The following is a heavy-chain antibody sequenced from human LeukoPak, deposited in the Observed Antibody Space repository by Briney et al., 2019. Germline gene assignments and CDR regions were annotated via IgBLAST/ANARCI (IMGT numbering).Heavy chain of an antibody. CDR1: GFTFSNYA. D-gene: IGHD3-10*01. CDR3: ARDQAGSGHYADY. V-gene: IGHV3-30*02. J-gene: IGHJ4*02. CDR2: IRYDGSSK. Sequence: PGGSLRLSCAASGFTFSNYAMHWVRQAPGKGLEGLAYIRYDGSSKYYADFVKGRFTISRDYSKNTLYLHMNSLRAEDTAVYYCARDQAGSGHYADYWGQGTLVTVSS.